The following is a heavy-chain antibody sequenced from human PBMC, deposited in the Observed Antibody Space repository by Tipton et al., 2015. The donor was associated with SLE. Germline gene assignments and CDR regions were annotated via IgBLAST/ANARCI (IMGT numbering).Heavy chain of an antibody. CDR2: INGDGSTT. CDR1: GFTFSSHW. V-gene: IGHV3-74*01. Sequence: GSLRLSCAASGFTFSSHWMHWVRQAPGKGLVWVSRINGDGSTTNYADSVKGRFTISRDNAKNMLYLQMNSLRAEDTAVYYCTRVESTSWAFDIWGQGTIVTVSS. D-gene: IGHD2/OR15-2a*01. J-gene: IGHJ3*02. CDR3: TRVESTSWAFDI.